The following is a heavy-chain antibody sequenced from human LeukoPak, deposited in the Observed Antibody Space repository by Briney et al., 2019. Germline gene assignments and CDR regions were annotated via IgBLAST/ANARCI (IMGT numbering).Heavy chain of an antibody. D-gene: IGHD2/OR15-2a*01. Sequence: GGSLRLSCAASGFTFSSYSMNWVRQAPGKGLEWVSSISSSSSYIYYADSVKGRFTISRDNAKNSLYLQVNSLRAEDTAVYYCARGNSRGLGAFDIWGQGTMVTVSS. CDR2: ISSSSSYI. J-gene: IGHJ3*02. V-gene: IGHV3-21*01. CDR3: ARGNSRGLGAFDI. CDR1: GFTFSSYS.